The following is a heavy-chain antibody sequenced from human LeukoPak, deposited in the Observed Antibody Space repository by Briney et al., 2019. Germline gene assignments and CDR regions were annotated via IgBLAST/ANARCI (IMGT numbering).Heavy chain of an antibody. CDR1: GFTVSSNY. D-gene: IGHD2-21*02. Sequence: GGSLRLSCAASGFTVSSNYMSWVRQAPGKGLEWVSVIYSGGSTYYADSVKGRFTISRDNSKNTLYLQMNSLRAEDTAIYYCASVVVTAIRDYWGQGTPVTVSS. CDR2: IYSGGST. J-gene: IGHJ4*02. V-gene: IGHV3-53*01. CDR3: ASVVVTAIRDY.